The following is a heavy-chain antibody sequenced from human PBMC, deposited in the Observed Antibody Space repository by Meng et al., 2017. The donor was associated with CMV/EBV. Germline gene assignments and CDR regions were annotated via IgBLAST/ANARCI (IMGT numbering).Heavy chain of an antibody. J-gene: IGHJ4*02. CDR3: ARAGVVVAADRRAFDY. CDR1: GFTFSSYS. V-gene: IGHV3-21*01. CDR2: ISSSSSYI. D-gene: IGHD2-15*01. Sequence: GGSLRLSCAASGFTFSSYSMNWVRQAPGKGLEWVSSISSSSSYIYYADSVKGRFTISRDNAKNSPYLQMNSLRAEDTAVYYCARAGVVVAADRRAFDYWGQGTLVTVSS.